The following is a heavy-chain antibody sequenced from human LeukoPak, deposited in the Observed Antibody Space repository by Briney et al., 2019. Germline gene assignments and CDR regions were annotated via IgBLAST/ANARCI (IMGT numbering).Heavy chain of an antibody. Sequence: SGRSLRLSRAASGLTFSSYWMSWVRQAPGKRLEWVANIKQDGSEKYYVDSVKGRFTISRDNAKNSLYLQMNSLRAEDTAVYYCVRWGHYDFPVWGQGTLVTVSS. CDR1: GLTFSSYW. V-gene: IGHV3-7*01. CDR3: VRWGHYDFPV. CDR2: IKQDGSEK. J-gene: IGHJ4*02. D-gene: IGHD3-3*01.